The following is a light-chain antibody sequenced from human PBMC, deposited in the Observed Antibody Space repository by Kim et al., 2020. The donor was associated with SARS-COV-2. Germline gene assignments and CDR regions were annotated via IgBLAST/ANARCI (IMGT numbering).Light chain of an antibody. J-gene: IGLJ3*02. CDR1: SGSIASYY. CDR3: QSCDTTSWV. Sequence: NFMLTQPHSVSESPGKTVTISCTRSSGSIASYYVQWYQQRPGSAPPTVIYNNNQRPSGVPDRFSGSIDSSSNSASLTISGLKTEDEADYYCQSCDTTSWVYGGGTQLTVL. V-gene: IGLV6-57*04. CDR2: NNN.